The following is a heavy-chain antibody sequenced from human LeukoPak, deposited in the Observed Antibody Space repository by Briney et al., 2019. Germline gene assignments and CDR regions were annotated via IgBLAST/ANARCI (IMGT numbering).Heavy chain of an antibody. Sequence: ASVKVSCKASGYTFTGYYMHWVRQAPGPGLEWMGLINPNSGGTNYAQKFQGRVTMTRDTSISTAYMELSRLRSDDTAVYYCARERAAVAGNWFDPWGQGTLGTVSS. V-gene: IGHV1-2*02. D-gene: IGHD6-19*01. CDR2: INPNSGGT. J-gene: IGHJ5*02. CDR3: ARERAAVAGNWFDP. CDR1: GYTFTGYY.